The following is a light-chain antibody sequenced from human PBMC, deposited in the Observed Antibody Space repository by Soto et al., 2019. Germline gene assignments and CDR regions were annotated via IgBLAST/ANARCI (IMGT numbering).Light chain of an antibody. CDR3: QQLNSYPLT. V-gene: IGKV1-5*03. J-gene: IGKJ4*01. Sequence: DIQMTQSPSTLSASVVDIVTVTLLASQSISSWLAWYQQKPGKAPKLLIYKASSLESGVPSRFSGSGSGTEFTLTISSLQPDDFATYYCQQLNSYPLTFGGGTKVDIK. CDR2: KAS. CDR1: QSISSW.